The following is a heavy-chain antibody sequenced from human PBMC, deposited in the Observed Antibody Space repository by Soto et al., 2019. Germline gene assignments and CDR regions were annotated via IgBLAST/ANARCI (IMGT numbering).Heavy chain of an antibody. CDR1: GYTFTSYA. V-gene: IGHV1-3*01. D-gene: IGHD2-2*01. J-gene: IGHJ4*02. Sequence: ASVKVSCKASGYTFTSYAMHWVRQAPGQRLEWMGWINAGNGNTKYSQKFQGRVTITRDTSASTAYMELSSLRSEDTAVYYCARVPPVVLLVPAPLRSIDFRGPGTLVTLSS. CDR3: ARVPPVVLLVPAPLRSIDF. CDR2: INAGNGNT.